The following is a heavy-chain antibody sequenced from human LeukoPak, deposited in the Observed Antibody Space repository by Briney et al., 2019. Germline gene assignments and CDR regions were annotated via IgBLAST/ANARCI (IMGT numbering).Heavy chain of an antibody. D-gene: IGHD6-6*01. V-gene: IGHV3-30*04. CDR2: ISYDGSNE. CDR3: AREESSSSGYYFDY. J-gene: IGHJ4*02. Sequence: GGSLRLSCAASGFTFSSYVMHWVRQASGKGLEWVAIISYDGSNEYYADSVKGRFTISRDNSKNTLYLQMNSLRAADTAVYYCAREESSSSGYYFDYWGQGALVTVSS. CDR1: GFTFSSYV.